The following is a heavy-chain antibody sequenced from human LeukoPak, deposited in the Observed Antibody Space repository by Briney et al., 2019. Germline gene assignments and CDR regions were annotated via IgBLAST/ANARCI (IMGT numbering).Heavy chain of an antibody. CDR1: GYTFTTYF. CDR2: INPSAGTT. J-gene: IGHJ4*02. V-gene: IGHV1-46*01. CDR3: AREAPGGYFDY. Sequence: ASVKVSCKASGYTFTTYFLHWVRRAPGQGLEWMGMINPSAGTTNYAQNFQGRVTMTRDTSTSTVYMDLTSLRSEDTAVYYCAREAPGGYFDYWAQGTLVTVSS. D-gene: IGHD3-16*01.